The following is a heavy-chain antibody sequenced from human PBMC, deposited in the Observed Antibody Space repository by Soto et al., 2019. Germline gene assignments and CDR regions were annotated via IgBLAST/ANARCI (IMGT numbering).Heavy chain of an antibody. J-gene: IGHJ4*02. CDR2: IYYSGST. V-gene: IGHV4-31*03. CDR3: ARADCSGGSCYNFDY. Sequence: QVQLQESGPGLVKPSQTLSLTCTVSGGSISSGGYYWSWIRQHPGKGLEWIGYIYYSGSTYYNPSHKSRVTLSVDTSKNQFSLKLSSVTAADTAVYYCARADCSGGSCYNFDYWGQGTLVTVSS. CDR1: GGSISSGGYY. D-gene: IGHD2-15*01.